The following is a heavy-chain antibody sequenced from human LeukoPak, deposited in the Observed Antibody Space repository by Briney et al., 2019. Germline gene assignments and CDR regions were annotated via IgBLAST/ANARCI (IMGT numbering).Heavy chain of an antibody. CDR2: IYYSGST. CDR3: ARDPADVTMVRGVPG. CDR1: GGSISSSNSF. V-gene: IGHV4-39*07. D-gene: IGHD3-10*01. J-gene: IGHJ4*02. Sequence: PSETLSLTCTVSGGSISSSNSFWVWIRQPPGKGLEWIGNIYYSGSTYYNPSVKSRVTISVDTSNNQFSLKLSSVTAADTAVYYCARDPADVTMVRGVPGWGQGTLVTVSS.